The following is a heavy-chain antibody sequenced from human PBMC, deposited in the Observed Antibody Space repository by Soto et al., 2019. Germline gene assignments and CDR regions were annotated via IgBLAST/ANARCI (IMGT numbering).Heavy chain of an antibody. CDR2: ISGSGGST. J-gene: IGHJ6*03. D-gene: IGHD4-17*01. CDR3: AKDHDYGDYDYCYYMDV. CDR1: GFTFSSYA. V-gene: IGHV3-23*01. Sequence: EVQLLESGGGLVQPGGSLRLSCAASGFTFSSYAMSWVRQAPGKGLEWVSAISGSGGSTYYADSVKGRFTISRDNSKNTLYLEMNSMRAEDTAVYYCAKDHDYGDYDYCYYMDVWVKGTTVTVSS.